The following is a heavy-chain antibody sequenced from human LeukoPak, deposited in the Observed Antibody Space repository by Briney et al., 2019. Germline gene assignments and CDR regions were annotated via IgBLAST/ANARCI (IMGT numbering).Heavy chain of an antibody. V-gene: IGHV4-59*01. Sequence: PSETLSLTCTVSGGSISSYYWSWIRQPPGKGLEWIGYIYYSGSTNYNPSLKSRVTISVDTSKNQFSLKLSSVTAADTAVYYCARDQIDDYYYYGIDVWGQGTTVTVSS. D-gene: IGHD2-21*01. J-gene: IGHJ6*02. CDR1: GGSISSYY. CDR2: IYYSGST. CDR3: ARDQIDDYYYYGIDV.